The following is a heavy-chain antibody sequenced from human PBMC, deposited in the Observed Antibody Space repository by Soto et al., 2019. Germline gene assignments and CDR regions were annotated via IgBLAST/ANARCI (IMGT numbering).Heavy chain of an antibody. CDR1: GFTFSSYG. V-gene: IGHV3-30*03. Sequence: QVQLVESGGGVVQPGKSLRLSCAGSGFTFSSYGMDWVRQAPGKGLEWVAVISYDGSKKYYADSVKGRFTISRHNSKNTLYLQMSSLRADDTAVYYCATDRMAAGVRGYFDYWGQGTLVTVSS. CDR3: ATDRMAAGVRGYFDY. D-gene: IGHD3-10*01. CDR2: ISYDGSKK. J-gene: IGHJ4*02.